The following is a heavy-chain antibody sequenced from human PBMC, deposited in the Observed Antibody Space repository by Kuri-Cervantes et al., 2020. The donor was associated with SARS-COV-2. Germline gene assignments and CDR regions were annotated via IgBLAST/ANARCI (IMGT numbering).Heavy chain of an antibody. CDR1: GYTFTGYY. Sequence: SVKVSCKASGYTFTGYYMHWVRQAPGQGLEWIGGITPIFGTANYAQNLQGRVRITADTSTGTSYMDLSGLRSDDTAIYYCARAPGDSTGYYFFYWGQGTLVTVSS. CDR2: ITPIFGTA. V-gene: IGHV1-69*06. CDR3: ARAPGDSTGYYFFY. D-gene: IGHD3-22*01. J-gene: IGHJ4*02.